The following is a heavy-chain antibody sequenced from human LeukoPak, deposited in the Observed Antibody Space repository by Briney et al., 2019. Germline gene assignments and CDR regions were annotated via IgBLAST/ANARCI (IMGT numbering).Heavy chain of an antibody. D-gene: IGHD2-15*01. CDR3: YSTLVVVAATAAFDI. CDR2: ISGSGGST. V-gene: IGHV3-23*01. J-gene: IGHJ3*02. Sequence: GESLRLSCAASGFTFSSYAMSWVRQAPGKGLEWVSAISGSGGSTYYADSVKGRFTISRDNSKNTLYLQMNSLRAEDTAVYYCYSTLVVVAATAAFDIWGQGTMVTVSS. CDR1: GFTFSSYA.